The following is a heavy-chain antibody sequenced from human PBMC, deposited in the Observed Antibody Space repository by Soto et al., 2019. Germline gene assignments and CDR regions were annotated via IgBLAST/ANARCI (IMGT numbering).Heavy chain of an antibody. CDR2: IWYDGTNK. CDR1: GFTFSSYD. D-gene: IGHD3-3*01. V-gene: IGHV3-33*01. CDR3: ARDLLLNYDFWSGYSVNYYYGMEV. Sequence: PEGSLRLSCAASGFTFSSYDMHWVHQAPGKGLERVAVIWYDGTNKYYAYSVKCPFTSSRDTSKNTLYLQMNSLRAEDTAVYYCARDLLLNYDFWSGYSVNYYYGMEVWGQGTTVTVSS. J-gene: IGHJ6*02.